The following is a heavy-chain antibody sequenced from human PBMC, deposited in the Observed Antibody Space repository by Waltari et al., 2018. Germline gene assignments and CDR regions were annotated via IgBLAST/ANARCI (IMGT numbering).Heavy chain of an antibody. V-gene: IGHV4-39*01. Sequence: QLQLQESGPGLVKPSETLSLPCTVSGGSISSSSYYWGWIRQPPGKGLEWIGSIYYSGSTYYNPSLKSRVTISVDTSKNQFSLKLSSVTAADTAVYYCARTSSGWYGGYWGQGTLVTVSS. CDR2: IYYSGST. J-gene: IGHJ4*02. CDR3: ARTSSGWYGGY. D-gene: IGHD6-19*01. CDR1: GGSISSSSYY.